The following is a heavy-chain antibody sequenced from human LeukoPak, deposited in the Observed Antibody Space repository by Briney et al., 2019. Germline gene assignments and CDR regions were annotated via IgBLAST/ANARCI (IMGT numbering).Heavy chain of an antibody. J-gene: IGHJ4*02. CDR1: GGTFSSYA. Sequence: GSSVKVSCKASGGTFSSYAISWVRQAPGQGLEWMGGIIPIFGTANYAQKFQGRVTITADKSTSTAYMELSSLGSEDTAVYYCARDSPGGSGSHYFDYWGQGTLVTVSS. D-gene: IGHD3-10*01. CDR3: ARDSPGGSGSHYFDY. CDR2: IIPIFGTA. V-gene: IGHV1-69*06.